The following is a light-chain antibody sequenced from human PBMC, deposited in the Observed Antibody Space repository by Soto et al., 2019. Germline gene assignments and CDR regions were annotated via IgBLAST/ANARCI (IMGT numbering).Light chain of an antibody. CDR1: QSVSINY. CDR2: GTS. CDR3: QQYGSSAWT. J-gene: IGKJ1*01. Sequence: DIVLTQSPGTLSLSPGERATLSCRASQSVSINYVAWHQQKPGQGPRLLIYGTSNRATGIPDRFSGSGSGTDFTLTISRLEPDAFAVYYCQQYGSSAWTFGQGTKVEIK. V-gene: IGKV3-20*01.